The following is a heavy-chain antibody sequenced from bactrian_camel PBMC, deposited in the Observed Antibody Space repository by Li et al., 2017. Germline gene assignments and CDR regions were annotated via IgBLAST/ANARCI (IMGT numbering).Heavy chain of an antibody. V-gene: IGHV3S6*01. Sequence: VQLVESGGGSVQAGGSLRLSCAASGDTTLCMGWVRQAPGKEREGIARLHSDGTAQYADSVKGRFTISRDDAKNTLYLQLNSLKIDDKAMYYCRRGGGAGAPEGQGTQVTVS. CDR1: GDTTLC. J-gene: IGHJ4*01. CDR2: LHSDGTA. D-gene: IGHD1*01.